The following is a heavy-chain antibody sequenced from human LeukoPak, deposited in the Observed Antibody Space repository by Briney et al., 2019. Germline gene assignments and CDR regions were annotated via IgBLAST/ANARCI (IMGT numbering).Heavy chain of an antibody. D-gene: IGHD1-7*01. J-gene: IGHJ6*02. CDR1: GYTFTSYG. Sequence: ASVTVSCTPSGYTFTSYGISWVRQAPGQGLEWMGWIRVYNGDTNYAQKLQGRVTMTTDTSTSTAYMELRSLRSDDTAVYYCARDRLRYNWNFYYYYGMDVWGQGTTVTVSS. CDR3: ARDRLRYNWNFYYYYGMDV. CDR2: IRVYNGDT. V-gene: IGHV1-18*01.